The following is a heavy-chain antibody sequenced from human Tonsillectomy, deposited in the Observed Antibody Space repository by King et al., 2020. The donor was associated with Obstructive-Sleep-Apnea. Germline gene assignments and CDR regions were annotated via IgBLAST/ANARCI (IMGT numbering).Heavy chain of an antibody. J-gene: IGHJ4*02. Sequence: VQLVESGGGLVQPGGSLRLSCAASGFTFSSYAMSWVRQAPGKGLEWVAAISGGGGSTYYADTVKVRVTISRDNSMNTRYLQMTSLRAEDTAVYYCAKDFGSSTRYFDYWGQGTLVTVSS. D-gene: IGHD2-2*01. CDR1: GFTFSSYA. CDR2: ISGGGGST. CDR3: AKDFGSSTRYFDY. V-gene: IGHV3-23*04.